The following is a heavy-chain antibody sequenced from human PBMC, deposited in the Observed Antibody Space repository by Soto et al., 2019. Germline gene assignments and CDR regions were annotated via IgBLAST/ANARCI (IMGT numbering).Heavy chain of an antibody. D-gene: IGHD5-18*01. Sequence: SGPTLVNPTHTLTLTCTFSGFSLSTIGVGVGWIRQPPGKALEWLALIYWNDDKRYSPSLNSRLTITKDTSKNQVVLTMTNMDRVHTTRYYCAHSPDTPMVTFVYWGQGARATV. CDR3: AHSPDTPMVTFVY. CDR2: IYWNDDK. V-gene: IGHV2-5*01. CDR1: GFSLSTIGVG. J-gene: IGHJ4*02.